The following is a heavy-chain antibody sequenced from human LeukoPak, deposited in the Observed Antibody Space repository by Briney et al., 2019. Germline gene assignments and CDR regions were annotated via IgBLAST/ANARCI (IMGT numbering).Heavy chain of an antibody. Sequence: ASVKVSCKASGYTFTSYGISWVRQAPGQGLEWMGWISAYNGNTNYAQKLQGRVTMTTDTSTSTAYMELRSLRSDDTAVYYCAKDTQYYDFWSGYYEPKHYFDYWGQGTLVTVSS. CDR3: AKDTQYYDFWSGYYEPKHYFDY. D-gene: IGHD3-3*01. CDR2: ISAYNGNT. CDR1: GYTFTSYG. J-gene: IGHJ4*02. V-gene: IGHV1-18*01.